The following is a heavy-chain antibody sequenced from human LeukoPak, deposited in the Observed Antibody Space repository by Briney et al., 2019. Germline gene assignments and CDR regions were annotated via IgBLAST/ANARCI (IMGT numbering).Heavy chain of an antibody. D-gene: IGHD2-21*02. Sequence: GGSLRLSCAASGFTFSSYSMNWVRQAPGKGLEWVSSISSSSSYIYYADSVKGRFTISRDNAKNSPYLQMNSLRAEDTAVYYCARDSGYCGGDCYSGAFDIWGQGTMVTVSS. CDR1: GFTFSSYS. CDR3: ARDSGYCGGDCYSGAFDI. CDR2: ISSSSSYI. V-gene: IGHV3-21*01. J-gene: IGHJ3*02.